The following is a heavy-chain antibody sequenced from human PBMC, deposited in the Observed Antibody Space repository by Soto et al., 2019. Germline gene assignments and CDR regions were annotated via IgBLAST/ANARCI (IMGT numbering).Heavy chain of an antibody. CDR3: ARVSGSYGLTRFDY. V-gene: IGHV1-69*13. CDR1: GGTFSSYA. D-gene: IGHD5-18*01. Sequence: SVKVSCKASGGTFSSYAISWVRQAPGQGLEWMGGIIPIFGTANYAQKFQGRVTITADESTSTAYMELSSLRSEDTAVYYCARVSGSYGLTRFDYWGQGTQVTVSS. J-gene: IGHJ4*02. CDR2: IIPIFGTA.